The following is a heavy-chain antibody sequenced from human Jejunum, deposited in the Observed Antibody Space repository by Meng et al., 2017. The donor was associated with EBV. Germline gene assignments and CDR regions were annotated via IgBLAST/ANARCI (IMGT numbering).Heavy chain of an antibody. J-gene: IGHJ4*02. Sequence: QGQLAGAGGGVVPPGRSLRLSCAASGLTFSSYGMHWVRQAPGKGLEWVALISPEGNKKYYADSVKGRFTISRDNSKNTLYVQINSLRTEDTAVYYCARDGSGWYPGDYWGQGTLVTVSS. V-gene: IGHV3-30*03. CDR2: ISPEGNKK. D-gene: IGHD6-19*01. CDR1: GLTFSSYG. CDR3: ARDGSGWYPGDY.